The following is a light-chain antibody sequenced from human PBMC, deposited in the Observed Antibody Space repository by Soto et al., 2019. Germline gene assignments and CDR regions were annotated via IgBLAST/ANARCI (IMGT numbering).Light chain of an antibody. Sequence: DIVMTQSPDSLAVSLGERATINCKSSQSVLYSSNNKNYLAWYQQKPGQHPKLLIYWASTRESGVPDRFSGSGSGTDFTLTISRLQAEDVAVDYCQQYYSTPWAFGQGTKVEIK. CDR2: WAS. V-gene: IGKV4-1*01. J-gene: IGKJ1*01. CDR3: QQYYSTPWA. CDR1: QSVLYSSNNKNY.